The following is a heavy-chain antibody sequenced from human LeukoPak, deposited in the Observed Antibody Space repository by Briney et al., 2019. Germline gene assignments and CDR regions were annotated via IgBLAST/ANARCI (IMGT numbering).Heavy chain of an antibody. CDR2: IRSKAYGVTT. Sequence: GGSLRLSCAASGFTFSDYYMSWVRQAPGKGLKWVGFIRSKAYGVTTEHAASVKGRFTISRDDSKSIAYLQMNSLKTEDTAVYYCSRADYYGSGSPISLDVWGKGTTVTVSS. D-gene: IGHD3-10*01. CDR3: SRADYYGSGSPISLDV. J-gene: IGHJ6*04. V-gene: IGHV3-49*04. CDR1: GFTFSDYY.